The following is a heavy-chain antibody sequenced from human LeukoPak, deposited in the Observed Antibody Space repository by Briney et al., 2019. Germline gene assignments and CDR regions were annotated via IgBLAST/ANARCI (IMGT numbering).Heavy chain of an antibody. J-gene: IGHJ5*02. CDR2: ISAYNGNT. CDR1: GYTFTSYG. Sequence: ASVKVSCKASGYTFTSYGIGWVRQAPGQGLEWMGWISAYNGNTNYAQKLQGRVTMTTDTSTSTAYMELRSLRSDDTAVYYCARDHGGATYDWFDPWGQGTLVTVSS. CDR3: ARDHGGATYDWFDP. V-gene: IGHV1-18*01. D-gene: IGHD1-26*01.